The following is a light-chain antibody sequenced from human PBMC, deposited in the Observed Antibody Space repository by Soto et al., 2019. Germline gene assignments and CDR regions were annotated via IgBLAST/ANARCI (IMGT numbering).Light chain of an antibody. CDR3: SSYRNSSTRV. Sequence: QSALTQPASVSGSPGQSITISCTGSSSDIGGYNYVSWYQQHPGKAPKRMIYDVSNRPSGVSNRFSGSKSGNTASLTISGLQAEDEADYYCSSYRNSSTRVFGTETKVTVL. CDR2: DVS. V-gene: IGLV2-14*01. J-gene: IGLJ1*01. CDR1: SSDIGGYNY.